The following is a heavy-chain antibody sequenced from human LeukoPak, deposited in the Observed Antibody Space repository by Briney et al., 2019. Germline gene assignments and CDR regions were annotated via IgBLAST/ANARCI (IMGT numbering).Heavy chain of an antibody. CDR1: GGSISSYY. V-gene: IGHV4-59*01. J-gene: IGHJ4*02. CDR2: IYYSGST. CDR3: ARSASRDGYKYRIDY. Sequence: PSETLSLTCTVSGGSISSYYWSWIRKPPGKGLEWIGYIYYSGSTNYNPSLKSRVAISVDTSKNQCSLKLSSVTAADTAVYYCARSASRDGYKYRIDYWGQGTLVTVSS. D-gene: IGHD5-24*01.